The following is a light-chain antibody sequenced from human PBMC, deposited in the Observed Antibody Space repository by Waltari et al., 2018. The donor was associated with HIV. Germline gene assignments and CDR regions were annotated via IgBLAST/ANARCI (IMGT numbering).Light chain of an antibody. CDR3: QSYDISLSGWV. Sequence: QSVLTQPPSVSGAPGQRVTIPCTGTSSNIGAGLDVHWYQQLPGTVPKVLIYNNTDRPSGVPDRFSGSKSATSASLAITGLQAEDEANYDCQSYDISLSGWVFGGGTKLTVL. V-gene: IGLV1-40*01. CDR1: SSNIGAGLD. CDR2: NNT. J-gene: IGLJ2*01.